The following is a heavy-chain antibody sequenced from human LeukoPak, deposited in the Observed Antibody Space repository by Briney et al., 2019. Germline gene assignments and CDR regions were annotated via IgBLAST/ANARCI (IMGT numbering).Heavy chain of an antibody. J-gene: IGHJ4*02. CDR2: IYHSGST. Sequence: PSETLSLTCAVYGGSFSGYCWSWIRQPPGKGLEWIGEIYHSGSTNYNPSLKSRVTISVDKSKNQFSLKLSSVTAADTAVYYCARDRDSSGSLGYWGQGTLVTVSS. D-gene: IGHD3-22*01. CDR1: GGSFSGYC. V-gene: IGHV4-34*01. CDR3: ARDRDSSGSLGY.